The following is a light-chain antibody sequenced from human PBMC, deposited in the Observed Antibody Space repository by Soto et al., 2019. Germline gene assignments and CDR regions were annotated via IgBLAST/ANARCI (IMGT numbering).Light chain of an antibody. J-gene: IGKJ1*01. CDR2: KAT. CDR3: QCYDNVSQT. V-gene: IGKV1-5*03. Sequence: DIQMTQSPSTLSASVGDRVTITCRAGQSISNYLAWYQQKSGRAPKLLIYKATNLETGVPSRFSGSGSGTEFTLTISSLQPDDFATYYCQCYDNVSQTFGQGTKVEVK. CDR1: QSISNY.